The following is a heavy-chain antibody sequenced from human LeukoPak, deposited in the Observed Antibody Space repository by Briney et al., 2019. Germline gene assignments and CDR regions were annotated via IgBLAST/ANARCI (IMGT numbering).Heavy chain of an antibody. Sequence: PGGSLRVSCAASGFTFSSYSMNWVRQAPGNGLEWVSYISSSSSTIYYADSVKGRFTISRDNSKNTLYLQMNSLRAEDTAVYYCAKGITIFGPWGQGTLVTVSS. CDR2: ISSSSSTI. CDR3: AKGITIFGP. V-gene: IGHV3-48*01. D-gene: IGHD3-3*01. CDR1: GFTFSSYS. J-gene: IGHJ5*02.